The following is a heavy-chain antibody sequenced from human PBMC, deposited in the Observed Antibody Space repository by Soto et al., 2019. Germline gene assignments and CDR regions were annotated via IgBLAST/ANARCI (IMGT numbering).Heavy chain of an antibody. CDR1: GFTLSSYA. CDR3: ARGDRGGSGSPASYYYSGWDV. J-gene: IGHJ6*02. Sequence: DVQLLESGGNLVQPGGSLTLSCSALGFTLSSYAMSWVRQAPGKGLEWVSSISAGGDMTYNSDSVKGRFTISRDNSNNAVFLQMHNLRIEDTALYYCARGDRGGSGSPASYYYSGWDVWGQGATVTVS. CDR2: ISAGGDMT. V-gene: IGHV3-23*01. D-gene: IGHD3-10*01.